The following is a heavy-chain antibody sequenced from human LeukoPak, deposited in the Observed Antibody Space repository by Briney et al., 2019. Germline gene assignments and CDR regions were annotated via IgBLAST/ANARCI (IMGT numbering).Heavy chain of an antibody. Sequence: GGSLRLSWAASGFTFSSYGIHWVRQAPGKGLEWVSTIFSGGSTYYADSVRGRFTISRDNSKNTLYLQMNSLRAEDTAVYYCARDSYSKSAYNWFDPWGQGTLVTVSS. CDR2: IFSGGST. D-gene: IGHD4-11*01. J-gene: IGHJ5*02. CDR1: GFTFSSYG. V-gene: IGHV3-53*01. CDR3: ARDSYSKSAYNWFDP.